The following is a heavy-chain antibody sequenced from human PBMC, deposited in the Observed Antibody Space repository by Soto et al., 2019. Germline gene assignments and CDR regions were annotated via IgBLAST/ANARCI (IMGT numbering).Heavy chain of an antibody. V-gene: IGHV3-30*18. Sequence: QVQLVESGGGVVQPGRSLRLSYAASGFTFSSYGMHWVRQAPGKGLEWVAVISYDGSNKYYADSVKGRFTISRDNSKNTLYLQMNSLRAEDTAVYYCAKERWFDPWGQGTLVTVSS. CDR3: AKERWFDP. CDR1: GFTFSSYG. CDR2: ISYDGSNK. J-gene: IGHJ5*02.